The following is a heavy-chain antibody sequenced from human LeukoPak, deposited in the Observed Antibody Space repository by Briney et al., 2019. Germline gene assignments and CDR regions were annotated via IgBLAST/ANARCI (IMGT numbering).Heavy chain of an antibody. Sequence: GRSLRLSCAAPGFTFGGYTMHWVRQAPGKGLEWVAVLSHDGSTKYYADSVRGRFTISRDNSKNTLYVQMNSLRVEDTAIYYCTRDPSYYTGSGFDIWGQGTMVSVSS. D-gene: IGHD1-26*01. J-gene: IGHJ3*02. CDR2: LSHDGSTK. CDR1: GFTFGGYT. V-gene: IGHV3-30-3*01. CDR3: TRDPSYYTGSGFDI.